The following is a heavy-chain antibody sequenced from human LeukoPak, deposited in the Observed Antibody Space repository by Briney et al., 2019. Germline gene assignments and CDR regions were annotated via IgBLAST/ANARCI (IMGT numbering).Heavy chain of an antibody. CDR2: IYYSGST. J-gene: IGHJ4*02. D-gene: IGHD5-18*01. CDR3: ARENGYRYDY. Sequence: ETLSLTCTVSGGSISSGSYYWSWIRQPAGKGLEWIGSIYYSGSTNYNPSLKSRVTISVDTSKNQFSLKLSSVTAADTALYYCARENGYRYDYWGQGTLVTVSS. CDR1: GGSISSGSYY. V-gene: IGHV4-61*10.